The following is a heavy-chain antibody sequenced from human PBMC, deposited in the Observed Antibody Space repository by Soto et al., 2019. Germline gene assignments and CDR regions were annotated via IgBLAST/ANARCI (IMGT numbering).Heavy chain of an antibody. D-gene: IGHD1-1*01. CDR3: AKDRGTTGTTWYNWFDP. CDR2: ISGSGGST. J-gene: IGHJ5*02. CDR1: GFTFSSYA. V-gene: IGHV3-23*01. Sequence: GESLKISCAASGFTFSSYAMSWVRQAPGKGLEWVSAISGSGGSTYYADSVKGRFTISRDNSKNTLYLQMNSLRAEDTAVYYCAKDRGTTGTTWYNWFDPWGQGTLVTVSS.